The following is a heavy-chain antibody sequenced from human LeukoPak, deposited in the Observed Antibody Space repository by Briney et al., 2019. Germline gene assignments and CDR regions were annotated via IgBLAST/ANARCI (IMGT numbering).Heavy chain of an antibody. Sequence: SVKVSCKASGGTFSSYAISWVRQAPGQGPEWMGRIIPIFGTANYAQKFQGRVTITTDESTSTAYMELSSLRSEDTAVYYCARDLGIISGSYYVPFFDYWGQGTLVTVSS. V-gene: IGHV1-69*05. CDR3: ARDLGIISGSYYVPFFDY. D-gene: IGHD1-26*01. CDR1: GGTFSSYA. CDR2: IIPIFGTA. J-gene: IGHJ4*02.